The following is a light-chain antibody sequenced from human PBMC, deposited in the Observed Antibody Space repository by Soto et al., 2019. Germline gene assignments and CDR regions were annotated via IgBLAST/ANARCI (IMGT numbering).Light chain of an antibody. CDR3: MQALQSLT. J-gene: IGKJ5*01. CDR1: QSLLYNNTYNY. V-gene: IGKV2-28*01. CDR2: FGS. Sequence: EIVMTQSPLTLPVTPGEPASISCRSSQSLLYNNTYNYLDWYVQKPGQSPQLLIYFGSKRAPGVLDRFSGSGSGTDFTLKINRVEAEDVGTYYCMQALQSLTFGQGTRLEIK.